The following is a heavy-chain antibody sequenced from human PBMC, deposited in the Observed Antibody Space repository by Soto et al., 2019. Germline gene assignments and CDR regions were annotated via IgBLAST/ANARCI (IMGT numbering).Heavy chain of an antibody. V-gene: IGHV3-11*01. J-gene: IGHJ4*02. CDR2: ISSSGSTI. Sequence: GSLRLSCAASGFTFSDYYMSWIRQAPGKGLEWVSYISSSGSTIYYADSVKGRFTISRDNAKNSLYLQMNSLRAEDTAVYYCARVHDYDFWSGYRNYFDYWGQGTLVTVSS. D-gene: IGHD3-3*01. CDR3: ARVHDYDFWSGYRNYFDY. CDR1: GFTFSDYY.